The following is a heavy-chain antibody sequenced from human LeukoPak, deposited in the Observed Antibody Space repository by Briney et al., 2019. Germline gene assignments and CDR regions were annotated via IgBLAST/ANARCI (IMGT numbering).Heavy chain of an antibody. CDR2: IYYSGST. CDR3: ARVPDYYGSGSYSALDY. CDR1: GGSISSYY. V-gene: IGHV4-59*01. Sequence: SETLSLTCTVSGGSISSYYWRWIRQPPGKGLEWIGYIYYSGSTNYNPSLKSRVTISVETSKNQFSLKLSSVTAADTAVYYCARVPDYYGSGSYSALDYWGQGTPVTVSS. D-gene: IGHD3-10*01. J-gene: IGHJ4*02.